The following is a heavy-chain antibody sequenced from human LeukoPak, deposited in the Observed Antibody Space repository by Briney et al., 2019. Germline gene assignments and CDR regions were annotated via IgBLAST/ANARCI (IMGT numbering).Heavy chain of an antibody. CDR2: ITSSSSYI. D-gene: IGHD3-10*01. Sequence: GGSLRLSCAASGFTFSSYSMNWVRQAPGKGLEWVSSITSSSSYIYYADSVKGRFTISRDNAKNSLYLQMNSLRAEDTAVYYCARDVLDYGSGSYQESSFDYWGQGTLVTVSS. CDR1: GFTFSSYS. V-gene: IGHV3-21*01. CDR3: ARDVLDYGSGSYQESSFDY. J-gene: IGHJ4*02.